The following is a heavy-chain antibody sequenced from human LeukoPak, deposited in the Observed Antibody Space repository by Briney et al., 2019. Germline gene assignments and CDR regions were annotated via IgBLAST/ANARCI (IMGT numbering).Heavy chain of an antibody. Sequence: SETLSLTCTVSGGSISPYYWSWLRQPPGKGLEWIGYIYYSGSGSTNHNPALKSRVTISVDTSKNQFSLTLSSVTAADTAVYYCARHAVYAGSGWSFDYWGKGTLVTVSS. CDR2: IYYSGSGST. CDR3: ARHAVYAGSGWSFDY. V-gene: IGHV4-59*08. D-gene: IGHD6-19*01. J-gene: IGHJ4*02. CDR1: GGSISPYY.